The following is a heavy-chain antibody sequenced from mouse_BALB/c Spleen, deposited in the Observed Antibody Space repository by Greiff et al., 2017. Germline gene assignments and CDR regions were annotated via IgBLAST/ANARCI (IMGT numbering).Heavy chain of an antibody. CDR1: GDSITSGY. CDR2: MSYSGST. D-gene: IGHD1-1*01. CDR3: ASYYYGSSWFAY. J-gene: IGHJ3*01. V-gene: IGHV3-8*02. Sequence: EVQLVESGPSLVKPSQTLSLTCSVTGDSITSGYWNWIRKFPGNKLEYMGYMSYSGSTYYNPSLKSRISITRDTSKNQYYLQLNSVTTEDTATYYCASYYYGSSWFAYWGQGTLVTVAA.